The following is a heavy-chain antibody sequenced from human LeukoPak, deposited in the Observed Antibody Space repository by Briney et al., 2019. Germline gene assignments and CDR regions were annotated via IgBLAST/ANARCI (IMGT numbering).Heavy chain of an antibody. CDR2: IYYSGST. V-gene: IGHV4-61*01. CDR3: ASRTSPLYYYYYGMDV. Sequence: SETLSLTCTVSGGSVSSGSYYWSWIRQPPGKGLEWIGYIYYSGSTNYNPSLKSRVTISVDTSKNQFSLELSSVTAADTAVYYCASRTSPLYYYYYGMDVWGQGTTVTVSS. CDR1: GGSVSSGSYY. J-gene: IGHJ6*02. D-gene: IGHD2-8*01.